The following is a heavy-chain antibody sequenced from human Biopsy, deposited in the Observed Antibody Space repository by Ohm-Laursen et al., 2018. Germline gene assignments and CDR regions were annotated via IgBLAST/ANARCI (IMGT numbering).Heavy chain of an antibody. CDR2: IYYSGST. CDR3: ARDSGILNYGNFKYYHYYGMDV. CDR1: GGSFTGHY. Sequence: TLSLTCTVSGGSFTGHYWSWIRQPPGKGLEWIGYIYYSGSTNYNPSLKSRVTISVDTSRNQVSLTLSSVTAADTAVYYCARDSGILNYGNFKYYHYYGMDVWGQGTKVTVSS. J-gene: IGHJ6*02. V-gene: IGHV4-59*11. D-gene: IGHD4-11*01.